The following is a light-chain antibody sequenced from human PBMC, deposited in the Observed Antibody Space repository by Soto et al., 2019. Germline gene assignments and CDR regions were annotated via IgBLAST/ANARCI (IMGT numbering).Light chain of an antibody. V-gene: IGKV3-20*01. CDR1: QSVISSY. CDR3: QQYGSTVVT. J-gene: IGKJ3*01. CDR2: GAS. Sequence: EIVLTQSPGTLSLSPGERATLSCSASQSVISSYLAWYQQKPGQAPRLLIYGASSRATGIPDRFSGSGSGTDFTLTISRLEPEDFAVYYCQQYGSTVVTFGPGTKVDIK.